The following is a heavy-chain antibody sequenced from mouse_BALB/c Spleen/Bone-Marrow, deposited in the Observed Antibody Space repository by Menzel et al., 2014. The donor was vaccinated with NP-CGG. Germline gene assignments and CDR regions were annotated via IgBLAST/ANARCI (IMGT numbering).Heavy chain of an antibody. V-gene: IGHV5-9-4*01. CDR2: ISSGGSYT. D-gene: IGHD2-2*01. J-gene: IGHJ4*01. CDR3: AGEGYDGQMDY. Sequence: EVKLVESGGGLVKPGGSLKLSCAASGFTFSSYAMSWVRQSPEKRLEWVAEISSGGSYTYYPDTVTGRFTISRDNAKNTLYLEMSSLGSEDTAMYYWAGEGYDGQMDYGGKGTSVTVS. CDR1: GFTFSSYA.